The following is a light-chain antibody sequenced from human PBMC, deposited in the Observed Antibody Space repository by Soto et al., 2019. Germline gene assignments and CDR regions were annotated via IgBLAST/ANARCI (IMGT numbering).Light chain of an antibody. V-gene: IGKV3-20*01. CDR1: QSISRY. CDR3: QQYGSSPPT. J-gene: IGKJ1*01. Sequence: IGLTQSPGTLSLSPGERTTLSCRASQSISRYLAWYQQKPGQGPRLLIYGASSRATGTPDRFSGSGSGTDFTLTINSLEPDDFALYYFQQYGSSPPTFGQGTKVEIK. CDR2: GAS.